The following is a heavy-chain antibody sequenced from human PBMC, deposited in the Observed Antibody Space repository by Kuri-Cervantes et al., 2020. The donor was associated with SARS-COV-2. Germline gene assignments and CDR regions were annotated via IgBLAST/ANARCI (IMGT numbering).Heavy chain of an antibody. Sequence: GGSLRLSCAASGFTFSSYAMSWVRQAPGKGLEWVSAISGSGGSTYYADSVKGRFTISRDNSKNTVYLQMNSLRAEDTAVYYCAKVPLWRFCGGDCYPVYFDYWGQGTLVTVSS. V-gene: IGHV3-23*01. CDR3: AKVPLWRFCGGDCYPVYFDY. J-gene: IGHJ4*02. CDR2: ISGSGGST. CDR1: GFTFSSYA. D-gene: IGHD2-21*02.